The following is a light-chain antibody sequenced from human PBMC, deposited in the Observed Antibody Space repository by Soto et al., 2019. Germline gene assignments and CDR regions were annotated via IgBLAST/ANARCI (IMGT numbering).Light chain of an antibody. Sequence: EIVLTQSPGTLSLSPGERATLSCRASQSVSSSYLAWYQQKPGQAPRLLIYGASSRATGIPDRFSSSGSGTDFTLTISRLVPEDFAVYYCQQYGSSPRFTFGPGTKVDIK. J-gene: IGKJ3*01. CDR3: QQYGSSPRFT. V-gene: IGKV3-20*01. CDR1: QSVSSSY. CDR2: GAS.